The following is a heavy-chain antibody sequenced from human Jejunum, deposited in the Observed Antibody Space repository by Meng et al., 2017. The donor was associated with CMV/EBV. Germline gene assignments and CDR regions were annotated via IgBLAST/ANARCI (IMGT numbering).Heavy chain of an antibody. Sequence: HLKPQDSAPGMVKPSETLSLTCIVSGDSISGSTYYWGWIRQPPGKGLEWIGNIYYSGSTYYTPSLKSRVSISVDTSTNQFSLRLSSVTAADTAVYYCARMTYSSSPVDWGQGTLVTVAS. V-gene: IGHV4-39*07. CDR3: ARMTYSSSPVD. J-gene: IGHJ4*02. D-gene: IGHD6-6*01. CDR2: IYYSGST. CDR1: GDSISGSTYY.